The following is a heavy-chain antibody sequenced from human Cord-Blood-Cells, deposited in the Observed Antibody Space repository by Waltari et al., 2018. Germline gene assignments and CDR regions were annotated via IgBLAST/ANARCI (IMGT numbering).Heavy chain of an antibody. CDR2: IYYSGST. CDR3: ARQVEMATINDAFDI. J-gene: IGHJ3*02. V-gene: IGHV4-59*01. CDR1: GGSISSYY. Sequence: QVQLQESGPGLVKPSETLSSTCTVSGGSISSYYWSWIRQPPGKGLEWIGYIYYSGSTNYNPSLKSRVTISVDTSKNQFSLKLSSVTAADTAVYYCARQVEMATINDAFDIWGQGTMVTVSS. D-gene: IGHD5-12*01.